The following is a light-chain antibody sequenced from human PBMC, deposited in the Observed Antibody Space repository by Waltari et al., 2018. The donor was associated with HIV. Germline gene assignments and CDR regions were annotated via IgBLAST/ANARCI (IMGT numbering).Light chain of an antibody. J-gene: IGLJ3*02. CDR2: RSN. CDR3: ATWDDSLSGPV. Sequence: QSVLTQPPSASGTPGQGVAISRSGSRSNIGSNYVYWYHQLPGTAPKVLIYRSNQRPSGVPDRFSGSKSGTSASLAISALRSEDEADYYCATWDDSLSGPVFGGGTKLTVL. CDR1: RSNIGSNY. V-gene: IGLV1-47*01.